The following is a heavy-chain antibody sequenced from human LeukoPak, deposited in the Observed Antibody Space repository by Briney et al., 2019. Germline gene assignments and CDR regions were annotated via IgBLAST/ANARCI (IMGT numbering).Heavy chain of an antibody. Sequence: SETLSLTCAVYGGSFSGYYWSWIRQPPGKGLEWIGEINHSGSTNYNPSLKSRVTISVDTSKNQFSLKLSSVTAADTAVYYCARGPSLRYFDWLLRGYNWFDPWGQGTLVTVSS. V-gene: IGHV4-34*01. CDR2: INHSGST. CDR1: GGSFSGYY. CDR3: ARGPSLRYFDWLLRGYNWFDP. D-gene: IGHD3-9*01. J-gene: IGHJ5*02.